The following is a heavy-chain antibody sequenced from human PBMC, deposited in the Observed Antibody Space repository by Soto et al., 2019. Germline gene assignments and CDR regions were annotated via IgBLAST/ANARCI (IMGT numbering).Heavy chain of an antibody. CDR3: ARRATVTRRGWYFDL. Sequence: QVQLQESGPGLVKPSETLSLTCTVSGGSVSSGSYYWSWIRQPPGKGLEWIGYIYYSRSTNYNPSRKGRVNIPVDTSKNQFSLELSSVTAADTAVYYCARRATVTRRGWYFDLLGRGTLVTVSS. CDR1: GGSVSSGSYY. CDR2: IYYSRST. D-gene: IGHD4-17*01. V-gene: IGHV4-61*01. J-gene: IGHJ2*01.